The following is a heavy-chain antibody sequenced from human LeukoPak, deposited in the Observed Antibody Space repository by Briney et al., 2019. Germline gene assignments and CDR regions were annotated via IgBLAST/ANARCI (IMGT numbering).Heavy chain of an antibody. Sequence: GGSLRLSCAASGFTFSNYGMHWVRQAPGKGLEWVAVISYDGSNKYYADSVKGRFTISRDNSKNTLYLQMNSLRAEDTAVYYCAKALMVRGPIDAFDIWGQGTMVTVSS. CDR2: ISYDGSNK. CDR1: GFTFSNYG. CDR3: AKALMVRGPIDAFDI. V-gene: IGHV3-30*18. J-gene: IGHJ3*02. D-gene: IGHD3-10*01.